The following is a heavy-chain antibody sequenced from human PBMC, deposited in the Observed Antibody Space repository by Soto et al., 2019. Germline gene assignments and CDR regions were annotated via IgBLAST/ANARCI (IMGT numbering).Heavy chain of an antibody. Sequence: PSETLSLTCTVSGGSISSYYVSWIRQPPGKGLEWIGYIYYSGSTNYNPSLKSRVTISVDTSKNQFSLKLSSVTAADTAVYYCARQYSGYDWDEIYYFDYWGQGTLVTVSS. D-gene: IGHD5-12*01. CDR2: IYYSGST. CDR1: GGSISSYY. CDR3: ARQYSGYDWDEIYYFDY. J-gene: IGHJ4*02. V-gene: IGHV4-59*12.